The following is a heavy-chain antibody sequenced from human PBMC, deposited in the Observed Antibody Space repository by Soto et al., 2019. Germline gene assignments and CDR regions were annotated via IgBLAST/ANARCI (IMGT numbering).Heavy chain of an antibody. D-gene: IGHD2-15*01. CDR3: ARDRGASYCSGGSCYSGYFQH. J-gene: IGHJ1*01. CDR2: IIPIFDTA. Sequence: ASVKVSCKASGGTFSSYAISWVRQAPGQGLEWMGGIIPIFDTANYAQKFQGRVTITADESTSTAYMELSSLRSEDTAVYYCARDRGASYCSGGSCYSGYFQHWGQGTLVTVSS. V-gene: IGHV1-69*13. CDR1: GGTFSSYA.